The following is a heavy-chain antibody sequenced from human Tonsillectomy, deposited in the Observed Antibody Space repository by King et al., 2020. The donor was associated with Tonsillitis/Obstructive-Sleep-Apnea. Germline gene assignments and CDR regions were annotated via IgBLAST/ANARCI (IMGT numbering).Heavy chain of an antibody. CDR1: GFTFSSYV. CDR2: ISDSGGST. V-gene: IGHV3-23*04. D-gene: IGHD3-10*01. Sequence: VQLVESGGDLVQPGGSLRLSGAASGFTFSSYVMSWVRQAPGKGLEWVSGISDSGGSTYYTDSVRGRFTISRDNSKNTLSLQMNILRAEDTAVYYCAKEITMVQGVYYFFYYMDVWGKGTTVTVSS. J-gene: IGHJ6*03. CDR3: AKEITMVQGVYYFFYYMDV.